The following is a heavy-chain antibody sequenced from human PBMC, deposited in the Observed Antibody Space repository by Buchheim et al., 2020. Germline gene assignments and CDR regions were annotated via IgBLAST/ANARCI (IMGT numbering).Heavy chain of an antibody. CDR2: ISSDGSTT. CDR3: EVYTSGWG. Sequence: EVQLVESGGGLVQPGGSLRLSCAASGFTFSNYWMHWVRQAPGKGPVWVSRISSDGSTTNYADSVKGRFTIPRDNAKNTLNLQMNSRRAEETAVYYCEVYTSGWGWGQGT. J-gene: IGHJ4*02. D-gene: IGHD6-19*01. V-gene: IGHV3-74*01. CDR1: GFTFSNYW.